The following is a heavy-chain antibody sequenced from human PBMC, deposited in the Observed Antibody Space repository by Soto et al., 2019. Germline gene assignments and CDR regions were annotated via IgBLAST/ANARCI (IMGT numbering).Heavy chain of an antibody. CDR2: IYYSGRT. V-gene: IGHV4-39*01. CDR1: GESISSSSYH. Sequence: PSETLSLTCIVSGESISSSSYHWGWIRQPPGKGLEWIGSIYYSGRTYYNPSFKSRVTISIDTSKNQFSLKLSSVTATDTAVYYCARQRTTVVTQAYFDHWGQGALVTV. D-gene: IGHD2-21*02. CDR3: ARQRTTVVTQAYFDH. J-gene: IGHJ4*02.